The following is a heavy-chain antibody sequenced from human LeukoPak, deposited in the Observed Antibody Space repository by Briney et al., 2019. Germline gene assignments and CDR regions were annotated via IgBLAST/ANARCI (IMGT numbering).Heavy chain of an antibody. CDR1: GFTFSSYS. CDR3: ARVGSSGGSLLTRLLDY. V-gene: IGHV3-21*01. Sequence: GGSLRLSCAASGFTFSSYSMNWVREAPGKGLEWVSAISSSSSYIYYADSVKGGFTISRDNAKNSLYVQMNSLRAEDTAVSYCARVGSSGGSLLTRLLDYWGQGTLVTVSS. D-gene: IGHD2-15*01. J-gene: IGHJ4*02. CDR2: ISSSSSYI.